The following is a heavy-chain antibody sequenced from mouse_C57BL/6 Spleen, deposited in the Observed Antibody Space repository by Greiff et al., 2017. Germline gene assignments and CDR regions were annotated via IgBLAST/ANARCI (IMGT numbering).Heavy chain of an antibody. CDR2: IDPSDSYT. D-gene: IGHD1-1*01. J-gene: IGHJ4*01. CDR1: GYTFTSYW. Sequence: QVQLQQPGAELVRPGTSVKLSCKASGYTFTSYWMHWVKQRPGQGLEWIGVIDPSDSYTNYNQKFKGKATLTVDTSSSTAYMQLSSLTSEDSAVYYGARSLHYYGSSYYAMDYWGQGTSVTVSS. V-gene: IGHV1-59*01. CDR3: ARSLHYYGSSYYAMDY.